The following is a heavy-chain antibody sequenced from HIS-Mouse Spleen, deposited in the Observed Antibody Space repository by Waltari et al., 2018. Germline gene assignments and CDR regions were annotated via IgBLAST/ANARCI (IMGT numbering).Heavy chain of an antibody. CDR3: ARKRTASGWFDP. J-gene: IGHJ5*02. Sequence: QLQLQESGPGLVKPSETLSLTCTVSGASISSSSYYWGWIRQPPGKGLEWIGSIYYSGSTYYNPSLKSRVTISVDTSKNQFSLKLSSVTAADTAVYYCARKRTASGWFDPWGQGTLVTVSS. D-gene: IGHD2-21*02. CDR2: IYYSGST. CDR1: GASISSSSYY. V-gene: IGHV4-39*01.